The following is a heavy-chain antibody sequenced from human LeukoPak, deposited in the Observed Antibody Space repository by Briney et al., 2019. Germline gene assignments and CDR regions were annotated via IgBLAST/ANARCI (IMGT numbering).Heavy chain of an antibody. J-gene: IGHJ3*02. V-gene: IGHV1-2*02. CDR3: ARARRIDDAFDI. CDR1: GYTFTSYG. Sequence: GASVKVSCKASGYTFTSYGISWARQAPGQGLEWMGWINPNSGGTNYAQKFQGRVTMTRDTSISTAYMELSRLRSDDTAVYYCARARRIDDAFDIWGQGTMVTVSS. D-gene: IGHD3-16*02. CDR2: INPNSGGT.